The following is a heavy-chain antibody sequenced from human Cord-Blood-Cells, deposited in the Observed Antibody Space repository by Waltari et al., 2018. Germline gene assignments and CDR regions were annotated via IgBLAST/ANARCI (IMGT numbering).Heavy chain of an antibody. CDR3: AREGLGEDWYFDL. V-gene: IGHV3-30-3*01. Sequence: QVQLVESGGGVVQPGRSLRLSCAASGFTFSSYAMHWVRTAPGKGLEWVAVISYDGSNKYYADSVKGRFTISRDNSKNTLYLQMNSLRAEDTAVYYCAREGLGEDWYFDLWGRGTLVTVSS. CDR2: ISYDGSNK. J-gene: IGHJ2*01. D-gene: IGHD3-16*01. CDR1: GFTFSSYA.